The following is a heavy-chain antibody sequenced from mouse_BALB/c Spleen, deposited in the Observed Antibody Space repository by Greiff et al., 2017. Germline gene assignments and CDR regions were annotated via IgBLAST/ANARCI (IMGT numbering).Heavy chain of an antibody. CDR3: ARDSLMITTPLNVMDY. J-gene: IGHJ4*01. Sequence: EVKLMESGGGLVQPGGSLRLSCATSGFTFSDYYMSWVRQPPGKALEWLGFIRNKANGYTTEYSASVKGRFTISRDNSQSILYLQMNTLRVEDSATYYCARDSLMITTPLNVMDYWGQGTSVTVSS. V-gene: IGHV7-3*02. D-gene: IGHD2-4*01. CDR1: GFTFSDYY. CDR2: IRNKANGYTT.